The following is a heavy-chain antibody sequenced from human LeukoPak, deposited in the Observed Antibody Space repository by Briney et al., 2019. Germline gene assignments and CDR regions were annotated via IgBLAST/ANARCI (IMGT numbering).Heavy chain of an antibody. CDR3: ARDYGSGSYYNGIDY. Sequence: GGSLRLSCAASGFSFESYGMTWVRQVPGKGLEWVSYINWNGGTTDYADSVKGRFTVSRDNGMSSLYLQMNSLRAEDTALYYCARDYGSGSYYNGIDYWGQGTLVSVSS. CDR2: INWNGGTT. J-gene: IGHJ4*02. CDR1: GFSFESYG. V-gene: IGHV3-20*04. D-gene: IGHD3-10*01.